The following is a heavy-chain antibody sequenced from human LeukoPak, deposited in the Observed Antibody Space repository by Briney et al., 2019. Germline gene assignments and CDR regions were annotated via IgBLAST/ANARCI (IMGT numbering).Heavy chain of an antibody. Sequence: ASVKVSCKASGYIFTSYGISWVRQAPGQGLEWMGWISAYNGNTNYAQKLQDRVTMTTDTSTSTAYMELRSLRSGDTAVYYCARGPVVVGATRADYWGQGTLVTVSS. CDR2: ISAYNGNT. V-gene: IGHV1-18*01. CDR1: GYIFTSYG. D-gene: IGHD1-26*01. CDR3: ARGPVVVGATRADY. J-gene: IGHJ4*02.